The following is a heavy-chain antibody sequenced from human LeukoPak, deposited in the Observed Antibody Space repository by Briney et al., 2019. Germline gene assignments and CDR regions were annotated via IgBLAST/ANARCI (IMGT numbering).Heavy chain of an antibody. CDR1: GYTFTNYA. D-gene: IGHD6-19*01. CDR3: ARETRSGWYQHDAFDI. Sequence: ASVKVSCKASGYTFTNYAMNWVRQAPGQGLEWMGWINPNSGGTNYAQKFQGRVTMTRDTPISTAYMELSRLRSDDTAVYYCARETRSGWYQHDAFDIWGQGTMVTVSS. V-gene: IGHV1-2*02. J-gene: IGHJ3*02. CDR2: INPNSGGT.